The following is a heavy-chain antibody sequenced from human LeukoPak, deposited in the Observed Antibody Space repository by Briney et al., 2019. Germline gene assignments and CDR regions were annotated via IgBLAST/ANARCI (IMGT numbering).Heavy chain of an antibody. CDR1: GYTFTGYY. D-gene: IGHD2-15*01. CDR2: INPNSGGT. Sequence: ASVKVSCKASGYTFTGYYMHWVRQAPGQGLEWMGRINPNSGGTNYAQKFQGRVTMTRDTSISTAYMELSRLRSDDTAVYYCARDCGGSCYPYYYYYMDVWGKGTTVTVSS. J-gene: IGHJ6*03. V-gene: IGHV1-2*06. CDR3: ARDCGGSCYPYYYYYMDV.